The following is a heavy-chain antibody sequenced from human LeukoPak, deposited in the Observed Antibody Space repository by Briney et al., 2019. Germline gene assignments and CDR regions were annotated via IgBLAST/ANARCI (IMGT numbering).Heavy chain of an antibody. J-gene: IGHJ4*02. CDR1: GGSIRNQY. Sequence: SETLSLTCTVSGGSIRNQYWAWIRQPAKKGLEWIGRIFASGNTDSNPSFRSRVTISVDTPKNQFSLRLTSVTAADTAFYYCAREWPGSYDVLTGLYEGGYYYDKWGQGTLVTVFS. CDR3: AREWPGSYDVLTGLYEGGYYYDK. CDR2: IFASGNT. D-gene: IGHD3-9*01. V-gene: IGHV4-4*07.